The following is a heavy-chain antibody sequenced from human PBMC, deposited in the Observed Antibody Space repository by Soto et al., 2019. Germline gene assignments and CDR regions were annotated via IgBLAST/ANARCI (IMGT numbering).Heavy chain of an antibody. CDR1: GFTFSGYA. V-gene: IGHV3-23*01. CDR2: VSASGGGT. Sequence: GGSLRLSCAASGFTFSGYAMTWVRQAPGKGLEWVSSVSASGGGTYYADSVKGRFTISRDNSRNILYLQMNSLRAEDTAVYYCAKDPHLNSILWIDPWSQGPLVTVSS. J-gene: IGHJ5*02. D-gene: IGHD1-20*01. CDR3: AKDPHLNSILWIDP.